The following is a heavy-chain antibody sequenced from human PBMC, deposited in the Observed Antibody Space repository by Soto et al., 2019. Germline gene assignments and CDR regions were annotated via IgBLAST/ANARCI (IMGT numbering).Heavy chain of an antibody. CDR3: ARLGGSSYYYYYYMDV. Sequence: SETLSLTCTVSGGSINSYYWSWIRQPPGKGLEWIGYIYYSGSTNYNPSLKSRVTISVDTSKNQFSLKLSSVTAADTAVYYCARLGGSSYYYYYYMDVWGKGTTVTVSS. D-gene: IGHD3-16*01. CDR2: IYYSGST. V-gene: IGHV4-59*08. J-gene: IGHJ6*03. CDR1: GGSINSYY.